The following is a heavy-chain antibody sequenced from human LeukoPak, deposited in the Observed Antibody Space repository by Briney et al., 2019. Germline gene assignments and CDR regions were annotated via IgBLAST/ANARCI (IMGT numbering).Heavy chain of an antibody. D-gene: IGHD2-15*01. Sequence: KPSETLSLTCTVSGGSISSSSYYWGWIRQPPGKGLEWIGSTYYSGSTYYNPSLKSRVTISVDTSKNQFSLKLSSVTAADTAVYYCARHDRNPRIGVQHRGQGTLVTVSS. V-gene: IGHV4-39*01. CDR1: GGSISSSSYY. CDR2: TYYSGST. J-gene: IGHJ1*01. CDR3: ARHDRNPRIGVQH.